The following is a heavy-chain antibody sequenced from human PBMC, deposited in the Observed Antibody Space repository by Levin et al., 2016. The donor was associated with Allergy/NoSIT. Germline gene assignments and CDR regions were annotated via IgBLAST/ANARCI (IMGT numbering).Heavy chain of an antibody. CDR2: IIPIFGTA. D-gene: IGHD1-26*01. CDR3: ARDSGSYSRAEYYFDY. Sequence: SVKVSCKASGGTFSSYAISWVRQAPGQGLEWMGGIIPIFGTANYAQKLQGRVTMTTDTSTSTAYMELRSLRSDDTAVYYCARDSGSYSRAEYYFDYWGQGTLVTVSS. J-gene: IGHJ4*02. CDR1: GGTFSSYA. V-gene: IGHV1-69*05.